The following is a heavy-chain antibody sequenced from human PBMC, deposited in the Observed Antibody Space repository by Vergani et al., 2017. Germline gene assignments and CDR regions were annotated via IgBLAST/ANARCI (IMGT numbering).Heavy chain of an antibody. V-gene: IGHV1-46*03. CDR2: INPSGGST. J-gene: IGHJ4*02. CDR3: ARDLGGYCSGGSCYFDY. Sequence: QVQLVQSGAEVKKPGASVKVSCKASGYTFTSYYMHWVRQAPGQGLEWMGIINPSGGSTSYAQKFQGRVTMTRDTSTSTVYMELSSLRSEDTAVYYCARDLGGYCSGGSCYFDYWCQGILVTVSS. D-gene: IGHD2-15*01. CDR1: GYTFTSYY.